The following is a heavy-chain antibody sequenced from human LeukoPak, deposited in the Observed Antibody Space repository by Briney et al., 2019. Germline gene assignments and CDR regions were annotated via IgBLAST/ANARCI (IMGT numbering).Heavy chain of an antibody. CDR1: GYSFTSYW. CDR2: IYPGDSDT. Sequence: HGECLKISCKGSGYSFTSYWIGWVRQMPGKGLEWMGIIYPGDSDTRYSPSFQGQVTISADKSISTAYLQWSSLKASDTAMYYCARQARTARQQLVEKTGWFDPWGQGTLATVSS. J-gene: IGHJ5*02. CDR3: ARQARTARQQLVEKTGWFDP. D-gene: IGHD6-13*01. V-gene: IGHV5-51*01.